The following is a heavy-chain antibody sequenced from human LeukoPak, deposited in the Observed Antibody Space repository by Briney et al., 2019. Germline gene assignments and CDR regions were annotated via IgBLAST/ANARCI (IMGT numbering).Heavy chain of an antibody. CDR1: GFTFDDYA. J-gene: IGHJ4*02. Sequence: GGSLRLSCAASGFTFDDYAMHWVRQAPGKGLEWVSGISWNSGSIGYADSVKGRFTISRDNAKNSLYLQMNSLRAEDTAVYYCARELETIFGAALGYYFDYWGQGTLVTVSS. CDR2: ISWNSGSI. CDR3: ARELETIFGAALGYYFDY. V-gene: IGHV3-9*01. D-gene: IGHD3-3*01.